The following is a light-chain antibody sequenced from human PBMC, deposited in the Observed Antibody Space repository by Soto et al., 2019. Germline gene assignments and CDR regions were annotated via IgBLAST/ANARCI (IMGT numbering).Light chain of an antibody. CDR1: QSVSNTY. V-gene: IGKV3-20*01. Sequence: EIVLTQSPGTLSLSPGERATLSCRASQSVSNTYLAWYQQKPGQAPRLLIYDASNRATGIPARFSGSGSGTDFTLTISRLEPEDFAVYYCQQYGSSGTFGQGTKVDIK. CDR3: QQYGSSGT. J-gene: IGKJ1*01. CDR2: DAS.